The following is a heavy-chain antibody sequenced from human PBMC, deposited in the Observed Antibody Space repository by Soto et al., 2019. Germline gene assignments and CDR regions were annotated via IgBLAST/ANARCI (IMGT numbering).Heavy chain of an antibody. V-gene: IGHV3-48*03. Sequence: PGGALRLSCAASGFTFSSYEMNWVRQTPGAGLEWVVYVSYSASPTTYADSVKGRFTISRDNAKNSLYLQMNSLRVEDTAVYYCVRDRTALVPPSIDYWRRGTMVTVSS. CDR3: VRDRTALVPPSIDY. D-gene: IGHD1-26*01. J-gene: IGHJ4*01. CDR2: VSYSASPT. CDR1: GFTFSSYE.